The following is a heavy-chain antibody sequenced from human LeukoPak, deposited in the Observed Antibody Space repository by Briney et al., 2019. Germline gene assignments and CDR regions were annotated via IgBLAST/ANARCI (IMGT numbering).Heavy chain of an antibody. Sequence: GGSLRLSCAASGFTFSSYWVNWVRQAPGKGLEWVANIKQDGSEKYYVDSVEGRFSISRDNAKGSVYLQMNSLRDEDTAVYYCVRDPDALDYWGQGTLVTVSS. J-gene: IGHJ4*02. CDR1: GFTFSSYW. V-gene: IGHV3-7*01. CDR2: IKQDGSEK. CDR3: VRDPDALDY.